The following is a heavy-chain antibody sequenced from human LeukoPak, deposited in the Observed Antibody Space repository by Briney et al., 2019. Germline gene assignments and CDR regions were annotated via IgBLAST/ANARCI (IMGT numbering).Heavy chain of an antibody. CDR1: RFTFSTYW. CDR2: LSPDGSSS. D-gene: IGHD1-26*01. V-gene: IGHV3-74*01. Sequence: QPGGSLRLSCAASRFTFSTYWMHWVRQAPGKGLVWVSRLSPDGSSSIYADSVKGRFTVSRDNAKNTLYLQMNSLRADDTAVYYCTRSPSLGGSYWGFDYWGQGTLLTVSS. CDR3: TRSPSLGGSYWGFDY. J-gene: IGHJ4*02.